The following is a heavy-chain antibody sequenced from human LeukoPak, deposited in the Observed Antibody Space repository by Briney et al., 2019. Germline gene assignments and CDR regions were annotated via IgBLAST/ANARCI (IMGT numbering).Heavy chain of an antibody. Sequence: SETLSLTCTVSGGSISSSSYYWGWIRQPPGKGLEWIGSIYYSGSTYYNPSLKSRVTISVDTSKNQFSLKLRSVTAADTAVYYCARDEADTLTNYPGAFDIWGQGTMVTISS. CDR3: ARDEADTLTNYPGAFDI. J-gene: IGHJ3*02. CDR1: GGSISSSSYY. CDR2: IYYSGST. D-gene: IGHD3-9*01. V-gene: IGHV4-39*07.